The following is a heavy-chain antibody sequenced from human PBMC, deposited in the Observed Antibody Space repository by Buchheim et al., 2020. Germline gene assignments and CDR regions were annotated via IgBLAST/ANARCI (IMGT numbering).Heavy chain of an antibody. Sequence: EVQLLESGGGLVQPGGSLRLSCTVSGFTFNLYAMSWVRQAPARGLEWVSSISSSGGSTYYADSVKGRFTISKDQSKNTLFLQMSSLRAEDAAVYYWTKLSSSNWFDAFDIWGQGT. CDR2: ISSSGGST. V-gene: IGHV3-23*01. J-gene: IGHJ3*02. CDR3: TKLSSSNWFDAFDI. CDR1: GFTFNLYA. D-gene: IGHD6-13*01.